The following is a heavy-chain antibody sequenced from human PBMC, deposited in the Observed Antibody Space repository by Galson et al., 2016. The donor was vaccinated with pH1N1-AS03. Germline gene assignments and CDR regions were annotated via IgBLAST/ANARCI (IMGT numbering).Heavy chain of an antibody. D-gene: IGHD3-16*02. CDR2: TSHSGTT. CDR3: AGQGDMNYLWSDLYHDPFDV. J-gene: IGHJ3*01. V-gene: IGHV4-59*08. CDR1: GGFVKFTY. Sequence: SETLSLTCTVSGGFVKFTYWSWLRQSPGKGLEWLGSTSHSGTTVYNPSLESRLTISVDRSLNQFSLMLGSATAADTAVHYCAGQGDMNYLWSDLYHDPFDVWRQGKSVIVSS.